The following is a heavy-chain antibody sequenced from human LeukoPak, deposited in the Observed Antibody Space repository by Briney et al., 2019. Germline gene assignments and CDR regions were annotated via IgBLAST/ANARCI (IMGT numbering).Heavy chain of an antibody. J-gene: IGHJ4*02. D-gene: IGHD6-6*01. CDR1: GGTFSSYT. CDR3: ASGWGAARHFDY. Sequence: SVKVSCKASGGTFSSYTISWVRQAPGHGLEWMGGIIPIFGTANYAQNFQGRVTITTDESTSTAYMELSSLRSEDTAVYYCASGWGAARHFDYWGQGTLVTVSS. V-gene: IGHV1-69*05. CDR2: IIPIFGTA.